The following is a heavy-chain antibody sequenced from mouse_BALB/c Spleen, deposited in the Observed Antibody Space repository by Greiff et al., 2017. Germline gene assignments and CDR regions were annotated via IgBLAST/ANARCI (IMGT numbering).Heavy chain of an antibody. CDR1: GYSITSDYA. J-gene: IGHJ4*01. CDR2: ISYSGST. Sequence: EVKVEESGPGLVKPSQSLSLTCTVTGYSITSDYAWNWIRQFPGNKLEWMGYISYSGSTSYNPSLKSRISITRDTSKNQFFLQLNSVTTEDTATYYCARNDYDVMDYWGQGTSVTVSS. CDR3: ARNDYDVMDY. V-gene: IGHV3-2*02.